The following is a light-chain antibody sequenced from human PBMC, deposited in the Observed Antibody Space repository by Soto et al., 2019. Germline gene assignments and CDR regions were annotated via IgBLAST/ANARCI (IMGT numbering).Light chain of an antibody. Sequence: EIVMTQSPATLSVSPGERATLSCRASQSVRSNLAWYQQKPGQAPRLLIYRASTRATDIPARFSGSGSGTEFTLTICSLQSEDFALYYCQQYNNWPPVTFGQGTRLEIK. V-gene: IGKV3-15*01. CDR1: QSVRSN. CDR2: RAS. J-gene: IGKJ5*01. CDR3: QQYNNWPPVT.